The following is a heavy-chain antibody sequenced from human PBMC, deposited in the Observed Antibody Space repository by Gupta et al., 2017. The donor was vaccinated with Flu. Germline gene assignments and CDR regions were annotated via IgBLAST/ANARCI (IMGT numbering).Heavy chain of an antibody. CDR2: ISSSSSYI. J-gene: IGHJ6*02. CDR3: ARDHDYYYGMDV. V-gene: IGHV3-21*01. Sequence: VRQDPGKGLEWVSSISSSSSYIYYADSVKGRFTISRDNAKNSLYLQMNSLRAEDTAVYYCARDHDYYYGMDVWGQGTTVTVSS.